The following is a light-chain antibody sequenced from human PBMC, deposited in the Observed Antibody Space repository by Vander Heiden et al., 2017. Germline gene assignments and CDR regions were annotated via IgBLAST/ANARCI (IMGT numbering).Light chain of an antibody. CDR1: SSNIGSNT. CDR2: SDN. Sequence: QSVLTQPPSASGTPGQRVTISCSGVSSNIGSNTVNWYRQLPGTAPKLLSYSDNQRPSGVPDRFSGSKSGTSASLAISGLQSEDEADYFCVAWDDSLDGVVFGGGTKLTVL. CDR3: VAWDDSLDGVV. V-gene: IGLV1-44*01. J-gene: IGLJ2*01.